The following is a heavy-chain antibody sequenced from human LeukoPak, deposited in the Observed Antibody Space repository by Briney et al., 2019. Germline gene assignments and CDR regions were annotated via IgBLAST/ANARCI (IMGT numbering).Heavy chain of an antibody. CDR3: ATSSPPLKVYDYGDVEYFQH. J-gene: IGHJ1*01. CDR1: GFTFSSYA. Sequence: GGSLRLSCAASGFTFSSYAMSWVRQAPGKGLEWVSAISGSGGSTYYADSVKGRFTISRDNSKNTLYLQMNSLRAEDTAVYYCATSSPPLKVYDYGDVEYFQHWGQGTLVTVSS. V-gene: IGHV3-23*01. CDR2: ISGSGGST. D-gene: IGHD4-17*01.